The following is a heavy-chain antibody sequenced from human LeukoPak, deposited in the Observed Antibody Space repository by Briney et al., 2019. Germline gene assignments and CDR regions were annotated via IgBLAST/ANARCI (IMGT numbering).Heavy chain of an antibody. V-gene: IGHV3-23*01. CDR1: GFTFSLYC. CDR2: ISGSGDKS. J-gene: IGHJ4*02. D-gene: IGHD4-17*01. CDR3: AKDPWEDDSGYVY. Sequence: AGSLRLSCVASGFTFSLYCMSWVRQAPGKGLEWVSSISGSGDKSDHADSVKSRFTISRDNSRNTLYLQMSTLTVEDTAVYFCAKDPWEDDSGYVYWGQGTLVTVAS.